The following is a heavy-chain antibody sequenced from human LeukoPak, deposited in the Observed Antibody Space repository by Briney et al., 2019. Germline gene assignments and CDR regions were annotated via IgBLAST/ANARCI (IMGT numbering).Heavy chain of an antibody. CDR1: GFTFSSYS. CDR3: ARDSGISMVRGYEGYFDF. J-gene: IGHJ4*02. Sequence: PGGSLRLSCAASGFTFSSYSMNWVRQAPGKGLEWVAVMSYDGSKKYYADSVKGRFTISRDNSKNTLYLQMNSLRGDDTAVYYCARDSGISMVRGYEGYFDFWGQGTLVTVSS. D-gene: IGHD3-10*01. CDR2: MSYDGSKK. V-gene: IGHV3-30*03.